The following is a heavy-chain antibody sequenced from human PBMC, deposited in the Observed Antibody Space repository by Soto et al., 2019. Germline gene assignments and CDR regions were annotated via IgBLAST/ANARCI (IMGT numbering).Heavy chain of an antibody. V-gene: IGHV4-39*01. CDR1: SGSIKSSGYY. CDR2: IYYSGST. D-gene: IGHD5-12*01. Sequence: SETLSLTCSVSSGSIKSSGYYWGWIRQSPEKGLEWIGSIYYSGSTSYNPSLESRVTLSVDTSRNQFSLRLSAVSAADTAIYFCARLGRGYTVYSGASWGQGTLVTVSS. CDR3: ARLGRGYTVYSGAS. J-gene: IGHJ5*02.